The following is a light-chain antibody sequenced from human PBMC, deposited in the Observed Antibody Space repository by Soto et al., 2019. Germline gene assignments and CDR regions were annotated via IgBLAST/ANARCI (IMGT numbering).Light chain of an antibody. CDR3: FSYTSSTAYV. CDR1: SSDVGGYNH. V-gene: IGLV2-14*01. Sequence: QSALTQPASVSGSPGQSITISCTGTSSDVGGYNHVSWYQLHPGKAPKLMVYEVSNRPSGVSNRFSGSKSGNTASLTISGLQAEDEAYYYCFSYTSSTAYVFGTGTKVTVL. CDR2: EVS. J-gene: IGLJ1*01.